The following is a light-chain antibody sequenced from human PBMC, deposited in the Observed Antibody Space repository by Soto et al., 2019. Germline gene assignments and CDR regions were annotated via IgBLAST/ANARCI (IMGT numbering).Light chain of an antibody. V-gene: IGKV3-20*01. J-gene: IGKJ3*01. CDR2: AAS. CDR3: QQYGSSHFT. Sequence: EIVLTQSPGTLSLSPGERATLSCRASQSVSSSYLAWYQQKAGQAPMLLIYAASSRATGIPDRFSGGGSGTDFTLTISRLEPEDFAVYYCQQYGSSHFTFGPGTEVEIK. CDR1: QSVSSSY.